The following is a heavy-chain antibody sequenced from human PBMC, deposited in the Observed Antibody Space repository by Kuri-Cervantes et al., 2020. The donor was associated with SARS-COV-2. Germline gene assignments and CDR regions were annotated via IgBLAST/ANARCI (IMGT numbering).Heavy chain of an antibody. CDR2: IYHSGSA. V-gene: IGHV4-30-2*01. D-gene: IGHD2-2*01. Sequence: LRLSCAVSGGSISSGGYSWSWVRQPPGKGLEWIGYIYHSGSAYYNPSLKSRVTISVDRSKNQFSLKLSSVTAADTAVYYCARGPHCSSTSCNRDYWGQGTLVTVSS. J-gene: IGHJ4*02. CDR1: GGSISSGGYS. CDR3: ARGPHCSSTSCNRDY.